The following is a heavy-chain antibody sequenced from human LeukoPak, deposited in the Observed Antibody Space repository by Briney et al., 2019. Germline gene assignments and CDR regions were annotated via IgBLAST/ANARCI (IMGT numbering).Heavy chain of an antibody. CDR3: AKPAYCGGDCYSSPFQH. J-gene: IGHJ1*01. Sequence: GGSLRLSCAASGFTFSSYSMNWVRQAPGKGLEWVSSISSSSSYIYYADSVKGRFAISRDNAKNSLYLQMNSLRAEDTAVYYCAKPAYCGGDCYSSPFQHWGQGTLVTVSS. CDR2: ISSSSSYI. V-gene: IGHV3-21*01. D-gene: IGHD2-21*02. CDR1: GFTFSSYS.